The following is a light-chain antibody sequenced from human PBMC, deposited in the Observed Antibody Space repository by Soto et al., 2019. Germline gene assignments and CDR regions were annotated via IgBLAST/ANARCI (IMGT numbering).Light chain of an antibody. J-gene: IGKJ1*01. Sequence: DIKMSQSPSTLSASVGDRVTITCRASQTIITSLAWYQQKPGKAPKVLIYKASNLESGVPSRFSGSGSGTEFTLTISSLQPDDFAIYYCQQYHSYWTFGQGTKVEIK. CDR2: KAS. CDR1: QTIITS. CDR3: QQYHSYWT. V-gene: IGKV1-5*03.